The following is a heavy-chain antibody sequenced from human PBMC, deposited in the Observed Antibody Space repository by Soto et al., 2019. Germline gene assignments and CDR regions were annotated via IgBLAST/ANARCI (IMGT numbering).Heavy chain of an antibody. V-gene: IGHV4-4*07. CDR3: ARDEYYDSNNWFDT. J-gene: IGHJ5*02. D-gene: IGHD3-22*01. CDR2: IYSTGST. CDR1: GGSIKNYY. Sequence: QVRLQESGPRLVKPSETLSLSCTVSGGSIKNYYWSWIRQPAGKGLEWIGRIYSTGSTNYNASLKSRVTMSVDTSNNQFSLRLRSVTAADTAVYYCARDEYYDSNNWFDTWGQGTLVTVSS.